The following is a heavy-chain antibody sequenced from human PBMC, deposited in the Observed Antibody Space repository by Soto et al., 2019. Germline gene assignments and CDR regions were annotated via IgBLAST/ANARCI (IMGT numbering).Heavy chain of an antibody. J-gene: IGHJ4*02. V-gene: IGHV4-34*01. Sequence: PSETLSLTCAVYGGSFSGYYWSWIRQPPGKGLEWIGEINRSGSTNYNPSLKSRVTISVDTSKNQFSLKLSPVTAADTAVYYCARGHYSIGYYFNWGQGTLVTVSS. D-gene: IGHD3-22*01. CDR3: ARGHYSIGYYFN. CDR2: INRSGST. CDR1: GGSFSGYY.